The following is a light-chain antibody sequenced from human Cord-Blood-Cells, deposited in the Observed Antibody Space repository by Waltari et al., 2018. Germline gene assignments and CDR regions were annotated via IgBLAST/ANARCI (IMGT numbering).Light chain of an antibody. Sequence: QSVLTPPPSASGTPGQRATIPCSGSSSNIGSNYVYWYQQLPGTPPKLLIYRNNPRPSGVPDRFSGSKSGTSASLAISGLRSEDEADYYCAAWDDSLSGVVFGGGTKLTVL. J-gene: IGLJ2*01. CDR1: SSNIGSNY. CDR2: RNN. CDR3: AAWDDSLSGVV. V-gene: IGLV1-47*01.